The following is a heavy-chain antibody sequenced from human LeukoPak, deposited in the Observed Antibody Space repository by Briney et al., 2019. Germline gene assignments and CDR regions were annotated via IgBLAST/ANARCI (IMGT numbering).Heavy chain of an antibody. V-gene: IGHV1-2*02. J-gene: IGHJ4*02. CDR1: GYTFTGYY. Sequence: GASVKVSCKASGYTFTGYYMHWVRQAPGQGLEWMGWINPNSGGTNYAQKFQGRVTMTRDTSISTAYMELSRLRSDDTAVYYCARADGYNYGFVFDYWGQGTLVTVSS. D-gene: IGHD5-18*01. CDR2: INPNSGGT. CDR3: ARADGYNYGFVFDY.